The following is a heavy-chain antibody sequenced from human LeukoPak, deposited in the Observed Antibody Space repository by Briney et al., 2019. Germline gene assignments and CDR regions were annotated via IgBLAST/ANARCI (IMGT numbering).Heavy chain of an antibody. CDR3: ARAPHGSGCDY. CDR1: GFTFSSYW. V-gene: IGHV3-7*01. CDR2: IKQDGSEK. Sequence: GGSLRLSCAASGFTFSSYWISWVRQAPGKGREWVANIKQDGSEKYYVDSVKGRFTISRDNAKNSLYLQMNSLRAEDTAVYYCARAPHGSGCDYWSQGTLVTVSS. D-gene: IGHD6-19*01. J-gene: IGHJ4*02.